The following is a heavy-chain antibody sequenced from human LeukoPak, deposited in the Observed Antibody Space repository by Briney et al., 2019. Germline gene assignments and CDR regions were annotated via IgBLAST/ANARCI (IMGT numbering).Heavy chain of an antibody. D-gene: IGHD3-16*01. CDR2: ISGSGGST. Sequence: GGSLRLSCAASGFTFSSYAMSWVRQAPGKGLEWVSAISGSGGSTYYADSVKGRFTISRDNANNSMYLQMDSLRAEDTAVYYCARDPPSRGTRYFDYWGREPWSPSPQ. V-gene: IGHV3-23*01. CDR1: GFTFSSYA. J-gene: IGHJ4*02. CDR3: ARDPPSRGTRYFDY.